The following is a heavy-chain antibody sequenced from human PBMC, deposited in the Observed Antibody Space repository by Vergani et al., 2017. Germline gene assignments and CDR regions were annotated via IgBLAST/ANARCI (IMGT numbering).Heavy chain of an antibody. Sequence: EVQLLESGGGLVQPGGSLRLSCAASGFTFSSYAMSWVRQAPGKGLEWVSAISGSGGSTYYADSVKGRFTIARDNSKNTLYLQMNSLRAADTAVYYCAKVERGYSGYELYYYYGMDVWGQGTTVTVSS. D-gene: IGHD5-12*01. J-gene: IGHJ6*02. CDR1: GFTFSSYA. CDR2: ISGSGGST. V-gene: IGHV3-23*01. CDR3: AKVERGYSGYELYYYYGMDV.